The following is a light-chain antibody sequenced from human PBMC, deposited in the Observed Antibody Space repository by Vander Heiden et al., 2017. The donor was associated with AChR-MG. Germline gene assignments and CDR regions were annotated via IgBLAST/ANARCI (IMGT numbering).Light chain of an antibody. CDR3: SSLHWV. CDR1: SRHVGGYNY. Sequence: QSALTQPASVSGSPGQSITISCTGTSRHVGGYNYVSWYQQHPGKAPKLMIYDVSNRPSGVSNRFSGSKSGNTASLTISGLQAEDEADYYCSSLHWVFGGGTKLTVL. J-gene: IGLJ2*01. CDR2: DVS. V-gene: IGLV2-14*01.